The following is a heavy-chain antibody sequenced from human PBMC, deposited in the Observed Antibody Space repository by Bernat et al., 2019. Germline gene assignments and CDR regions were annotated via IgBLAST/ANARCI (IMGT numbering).Heavy chain of an antibody. CDR3: ASHVSAGFDY. CDR1: GFTFSSHW. Sequence: EVQLVESGGGLVRPGGSLRLSCAASGFTFSSHWMHWVRQAPGKGLVWVSRINSDGSNTNYADSVKGRFTISRDNAKNTLYLQMNSLRADDTAIYYCASHVSAGFDYWGQGTLVTVCS. D-gene: IGHD2-2*01. J-gene: IGHJ4*02. CDR2: INSDGSNT. V-gene: IGHV3-74*01.